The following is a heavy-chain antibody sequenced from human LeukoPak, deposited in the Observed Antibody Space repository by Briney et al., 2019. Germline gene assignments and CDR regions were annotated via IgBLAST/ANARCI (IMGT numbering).Heavy chain of an antibody. V-gene: IGHV1-2*02. J-gene: IGHJ3*02. CDR1: GYTFTGYY. CDR2: VNPNSGGT. CDR3: ARVRGIAVADDAFDI. D-gene: IGHD6-19*01. Sequence: ASVKASCKASGYTFTGYYMHWVRQAPGQGLEWMGWVNPNSGGTNYAQKFQGRVTMTRDTSISTAYMELSRLRSDDTAVYYCARVRGIAVADDAFDIWGQGTMVTVSS.